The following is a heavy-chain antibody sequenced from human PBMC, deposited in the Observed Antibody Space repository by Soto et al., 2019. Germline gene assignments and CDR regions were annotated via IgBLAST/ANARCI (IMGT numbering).Heavy chain of an antibody. CDR1: GGSISSYY. Sequence: KPSETLSLTCTVSGGSISSYYWSWIRQPPGKGLEWIGYIYYSGSTNYNPCLKSRVTISVDTSKNQFSLKLSSVTAADTAVYYCARMREIQLWLGWFDPWGQGTLVTVSS. V-gene: IGHV4-59*01. J-gene: IGHJ5*02. CDR2: IYYSGST. CDR3: ARMREIQLWLGWFDP. D-gene: IGHD5-18*01.